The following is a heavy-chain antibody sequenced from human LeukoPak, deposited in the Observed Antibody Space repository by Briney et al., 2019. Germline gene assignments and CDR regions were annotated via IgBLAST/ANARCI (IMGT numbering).Heavy chain of an antibody. J-gene: IGHJ5*02. D-gene: IGHD2-15*01. CDR3: ARVGSLSRGRNWVDP. Sequence: SETLSLTCTVSGGSISSYFRSWIRQPAGKGLEWIGRIDTSGSINYNPSLKSRVTMSVDRSKNQFSLKLRSVTAADTAVYYCARVGSLSRGRNWVDPWGQGTLVIVS. CDR2: IDTSGSI. CDR1: GGSISSYF. V-gene: IGHV4-4*07.